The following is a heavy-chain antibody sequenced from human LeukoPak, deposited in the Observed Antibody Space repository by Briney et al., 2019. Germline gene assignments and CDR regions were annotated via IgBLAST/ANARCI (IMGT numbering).Heavy chain of an antibody. CDR3: ARWTAAGTGGFDY. CDR2: IYYSGST. CDR1: GYSISSSNW. V-gene: IGHV4-28*01. Sequence: SETLSLTCAVSGYSISSSNWWGWIRQPPGKGLEGIGYIYYSGSTYYNPSLKRRVTMSVDTSKNQFSLKLSSVTAVDTAVYYCARWTAAGTGGFDYWGQGTLVTVSS. J-gene: IGHJ4*02. D-gene: IGHD6-13*01.